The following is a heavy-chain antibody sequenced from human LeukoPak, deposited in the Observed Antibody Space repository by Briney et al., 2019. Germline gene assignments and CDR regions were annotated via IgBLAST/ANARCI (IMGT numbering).Heavy chain of an antibody. CDR2: ISWNSGSI. CDR3: ASEPYDSSGNVFDY. CDR1: GFTFDDYA. V-gene: IGHV3-9*01. Sequence: GRSLRLSCAASGFTFDDYAMHWVRQAPGKGLEWVSGISWNSGSIGYADSVKGRFTISRDNAKNSLYLQMNSLRAEDTAVYYCASEPYDSSGNVFDYWGQGTLVTVSS. D-gene: IGHD3-22*01. J-gene: IGHJ4*02.